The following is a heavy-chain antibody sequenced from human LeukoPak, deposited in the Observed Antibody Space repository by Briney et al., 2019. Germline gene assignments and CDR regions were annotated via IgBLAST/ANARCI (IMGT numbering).Heavy chain of an antibody. D-gene: IGHD3-3*01. CDR1: GGSFSGYY. V-gene: IGHV4-34*01. CDR3: ARNRRNDFWTSPHWFDP. Sequence: SETLSLTCAVYGGSFSGYYWSWIRQPPGKGLEWIGEINHSGSTNYNPSLKSRVTISVDTSKNQFSLKLSSVTAADTAVYYCARNRRNDFWTSPHWFDPWGQGTLVTVSS. CDR2: INHSGST. J-gene: IGHJ5*02.